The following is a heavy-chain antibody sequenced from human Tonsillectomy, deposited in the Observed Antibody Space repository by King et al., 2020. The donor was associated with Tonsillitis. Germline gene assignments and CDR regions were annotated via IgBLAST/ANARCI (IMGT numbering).Heavy chain of an antibody. CDR3: AKDRDFWRTEEMDV. V-gene: IGHV3-23*04. CDR1: GFTFSSYA. D-gene: IGHD3-3*01. Sequence: VQLVESGGGLVQPGGSLRLSCAASGFTFSSYAMSWVRQAPGKGLEWVSAISGSGGSTYNADSVTGRFTISRDNSKNTLYLQMNSLRAEDTAVYYCAKDRDFWRTEEMDVWDKGTTVTVSS. J-gene: IGHJ6*04. CDR2: ISGSGGST.